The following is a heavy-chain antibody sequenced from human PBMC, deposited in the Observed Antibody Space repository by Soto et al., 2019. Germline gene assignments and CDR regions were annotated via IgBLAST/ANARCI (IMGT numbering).Heavy chain of an antibody. D-gene: IGHD6-19*01. CDR3: ARGGSFSPSPFDP. CDR1: GYTFSGYY. V-gene: IGHV1-2*02. Sequence: VQLVQSGAEVKQPGASVKVPCKASGYTFSGYYIHWVRQAPGQGLEWVGWINPDSGDTNYAQKFQGRVTMTRDTSISTAYMELNRLTSADTAVYYCARGGSFSPSPFDPWGQGTLVTVSS. CDR2: INPDSGDT. J-gene: IGHJ5*02.